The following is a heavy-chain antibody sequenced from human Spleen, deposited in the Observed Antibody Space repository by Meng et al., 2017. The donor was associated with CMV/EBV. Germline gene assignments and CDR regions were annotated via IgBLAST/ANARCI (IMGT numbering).Heavy chain of an antibody. J-gene: IGHJ6*02. V-gene: IGHV3-30*04. CDR1: GFTFSSYA. CDR2: ISYDGSYK. CDR3: AKDLTWEQGAEYYYYGMDV. Sequence: GGSLRLSCAASGFTFSSYAMHWVRQAPGKGLEWVAVISYDGSYKYYADSVKGRFTISRDNSKNTLYLQMNSLRAEDTAVYYCAKDLTWEQGAEYYYYGMDVWGQGTTVTVSS. D-gene: IGHD1-26*01.